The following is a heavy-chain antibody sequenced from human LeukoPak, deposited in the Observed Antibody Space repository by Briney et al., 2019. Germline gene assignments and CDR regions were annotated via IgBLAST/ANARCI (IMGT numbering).Heavy chain of an antibody. Sequence: PGGSLRLSCAASGFTFSSYWMTWVRQAPGKGLEWVANIIQDGSEKYYVDSVKGRFTISRDKAKNSLYLQMNSLKTEDTAVYYCTRDKRDNRVGSGPGWFAPWGQGTLVTVSS. D-gene: IGHD2-15*01. CDR2: IIQDGSEK. CDR1: GFTFSSYW. CDR3: TRDKRDNRVGSGPGWFAP. V-gene: IGHV3-7*03. J-gene: IGHJ5*02.